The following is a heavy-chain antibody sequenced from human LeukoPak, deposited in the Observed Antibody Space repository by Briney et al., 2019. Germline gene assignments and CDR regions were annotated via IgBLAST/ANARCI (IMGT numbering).Heavy chain of an antibody. J-gene: IGHJ4*02. Sequence: GASVKVSCKASGYTFTGYYMHWVRQAPGQGLEWMGWINPNSGGTNYAQKFQGRVTMTRDTSISTAYVELSRLRSDDTAVYYCARDVKRNYDFWSGPKGNFDYWGQGTLVTVSS. D-gene: IGHD3-3*01. CDR3: ARDVKRNYDFWSGPKGNFDY. CDR2: INPNSGGT. V-gene: IGHV1-2*02. CDR1: GYTFTGYY.